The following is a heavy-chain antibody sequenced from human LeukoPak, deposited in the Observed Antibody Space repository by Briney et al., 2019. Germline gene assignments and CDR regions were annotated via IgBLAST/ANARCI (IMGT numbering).Heavy chain of an antibody. J-gene: IGHJ4*02. D-gene: IGHD3-22*01. V-gene: IGHV1-69*05. Sequence: GASVKVSCKASGGTFSSYAISWVRQAPGQGLEWMGRIIPIFGTANYAQKFQGRVTITTDESTSTAYMELSSLRSEDTAVYYCARDRYYYDSSGYHDYWGQGTLVTVSS. CDR1: GGTFSSYA. CDR2: IIPIFGTA. CDR3: ARDRYYYDSSGYHDY.